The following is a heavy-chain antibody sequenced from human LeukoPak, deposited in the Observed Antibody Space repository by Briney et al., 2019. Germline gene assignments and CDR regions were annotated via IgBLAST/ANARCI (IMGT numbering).Heavy chain of an antibody. CDR2: ISGSSSYI. CDR1: GFTFSSYS. J-gene: IGHJ4*02. V-gene: IGHV3-21*01. Sequence: GSLRLSCAASGFTFSSYSMNWVRQAPGKGLEWVSSISGSSSYIYYADSVKGRFTISRDNAKNSLYLQMNSLRAEDTAVYYCARDGGVTSNFDYWGQGTLVTVSS. D-gene: IGHD3-3*01. CDR3: ARDGGVTSNFDY.